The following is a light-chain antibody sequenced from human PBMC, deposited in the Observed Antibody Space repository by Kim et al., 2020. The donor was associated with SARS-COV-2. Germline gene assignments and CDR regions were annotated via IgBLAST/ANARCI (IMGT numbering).Light chain of an antibody. CDR1: QSVSSY. Sequence: EIVLTQSPATLSLSPGERATLSCRASQSVSSYLAWYQQKPGQAPRLLIYDASNRATGIPARFSGSGSGTDFTLTISSLEPEDFAVYYCQQRSNWLFVGGTKVDIK. J-gene: IGKJ4*01. CDR2: DAS. V-gene: IGKV3-11*01. CDR3: QQRSNWL.